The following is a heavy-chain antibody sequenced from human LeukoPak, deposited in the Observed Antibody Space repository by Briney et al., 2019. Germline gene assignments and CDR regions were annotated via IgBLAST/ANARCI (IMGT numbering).Heavy chain of an antibody. CDR2: IKQDGSEK. J-gene: IGHJ4*02. Sequence: GGSLRLSCAASGFTFSSYWMSWVRQAPGKGLEWVANIKQDGSEKYYVDSVKGRFTISRDNAKNSLYLQMNSLRAEDTAVYYCARFDLGYCSSTSCPTHDYWGQGTLVTVSS. CDR3: ARFDLGYCSSTSCPTHDY. V-gene: IGHV3-7*01. CDR1: GFTFSSYW. D-gene: IGHD2-2*01.